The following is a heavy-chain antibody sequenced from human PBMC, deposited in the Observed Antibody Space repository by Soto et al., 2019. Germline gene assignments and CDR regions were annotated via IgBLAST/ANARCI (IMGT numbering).Heavy chain of an antibody. D-gene: IGHD6-6*01. Sequence: QVHLQESGPGKVKPSETLSLICTVSGGSVNSDNFYWSWIRQPPGRGLEWIGYIYYTGSTSYNPSLKSRVTISIDTSRNQFSLKLSSVTAADTAVYYCAREFSNSPEAFDSWGQGSLVTVSS. J-gene: IGHJ4*02. CDR1: GGSVNSDNFY. CDR3: AREFSNSPEAFDS. V-gene: IGHV4-61*01. CDR2: IYYTGST.